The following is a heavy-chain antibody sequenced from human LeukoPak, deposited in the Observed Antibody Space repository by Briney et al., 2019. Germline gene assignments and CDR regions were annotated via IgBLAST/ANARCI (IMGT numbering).Heavy chain of an antibody. Sequence: GESLKISCKGSGYSFSTYWIAWVRQMPGKGLEWMGIIYPGDSDTRYSPSFQGQVTISADKSISTAYLQWSSLRASDTAIYYCARLPPITTSGSPVWWFDPWGQGTLVTVSS. CDR1: GYSFSTYW. J-gene: IGHJ5*02. CDR2: IYPGDSDT. D-gene: IGHD1-14*01. CDR3: ARLPPITTSGSPVWWFDP. V-gene: IGHV5-51*01.